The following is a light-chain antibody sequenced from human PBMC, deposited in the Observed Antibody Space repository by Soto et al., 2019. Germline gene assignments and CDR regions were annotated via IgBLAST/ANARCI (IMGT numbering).Light chain of an antibody. J-gene: IGKJ1*01. CDR3: QTYDKGPWT. V-gene: IGKV1-27*01. Sequence: DIQMTQSPSSLSASVGDRVTITCRASRGIYTHLAWYQQKPGNAPKLLIYAASTLQSGVPSRFSASGSGTDLILTISALQSEDVGTYFCQTYDKGPWTFGPGTRV. CDR1: RGIYTH. CDR2: AAS.